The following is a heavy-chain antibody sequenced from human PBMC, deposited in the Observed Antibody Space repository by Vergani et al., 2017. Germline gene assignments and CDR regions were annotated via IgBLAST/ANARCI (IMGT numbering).Heavy chain of an antibody. CDR2: IWYDGSNK. Sequence: QVQLVESGGGVVQPGRSLRLSCAASGFTFSSYGMHWVRQAPGKGLEWVAVIWYDGSNKYYADSVKGRFTISRDNSKNTLYLQMNSLRAEDTAVYYCARDTRLEYSSSSSYSRIGWYFDLWGRGTLVTVSS. V-gene: IGHV3-33*01. J-gene: IGHJ2*01. D-gene: IGHD6-6*01. CDR1: GFTFSSYG. CDR3: ARDTRLEYSSSSSYSRIGWYFDL.